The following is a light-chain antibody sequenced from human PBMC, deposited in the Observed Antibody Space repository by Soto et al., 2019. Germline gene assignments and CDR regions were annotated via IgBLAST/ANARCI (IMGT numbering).Light chain of an antibody. CDR2: GAK. J-gene: IGKJ5*01. Sequence: DVELTQSLDSLAVSLGERATINCKSSHSLLYSSNNKNYLAWYQQKPGKAPNLLIFGAKTLQSGVPSRFSGSGYGTDFTLTITTLQPEDVGIYYCQQCHATPLTFGQRTLPAIK. CDR1: HSLLYSSNNKNY. V-gene: IGKV4-1*01. CDR3: QQCHATPLT.